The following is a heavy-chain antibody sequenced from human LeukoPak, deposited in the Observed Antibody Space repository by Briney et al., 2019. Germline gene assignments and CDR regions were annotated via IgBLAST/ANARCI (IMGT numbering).Heavy chain of an antibody. D-gene: IGHD2-8*02. J-gene: IGHJ4*02. CDR2: IYPGDSDI. CDR1: GYNFTNYW. V-gene: IGHV5-51*01. CDR3: ARQEATTWWSDY. Sequence: GESLKISCKDSGYNFTNYWIAWVRQMPGKGLEWMGIIYPGDSDIRYSPSFQGQITISADKSINTAYLQWNNLKASDAAIYYCARQEATTWWSDYWGQGTLVTVSS.